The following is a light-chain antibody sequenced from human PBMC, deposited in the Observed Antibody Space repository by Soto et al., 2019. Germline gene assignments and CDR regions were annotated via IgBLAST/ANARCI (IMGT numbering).Light chain of an antibody. J-gene: IGKJ1*01. CDR3: QQYNTHSAT. Sequence: DIQMTQSPSTLSASLGDRVTITCRASQTVNAWLAWYQHKPGKAPKPLIYEASILESGVPARFSGSGSGTEFILTFSSLQPDDVGTYYCQQYNTHSATFGQGTKVEIK. CDR2: EAS. V-gene: IGKV1-5*01. CDR1: QTVNAW.